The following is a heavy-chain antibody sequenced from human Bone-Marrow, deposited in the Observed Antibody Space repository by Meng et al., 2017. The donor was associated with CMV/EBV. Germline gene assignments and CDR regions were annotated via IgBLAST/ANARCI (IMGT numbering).Heavy chain of an antibody. J-gene: IGHJ4*02. CDR2: IYPGDSDT. CDR1: GYSFTSYW. CDR3: ARLEGVVVPAAIDY. V-gene: IGHV5-51*01. D-gene: IGHD2-2*01. Sequence: GGSLRLSCKGSGYSFTSYWIGWVRQMPGKGLEWMGIIYPGDSDTRYSPSFQGQVTISADKSISTAYLQWSSLKASDTAMYYCARLEGVVVPAAIDYWGQGTLVTVSS.